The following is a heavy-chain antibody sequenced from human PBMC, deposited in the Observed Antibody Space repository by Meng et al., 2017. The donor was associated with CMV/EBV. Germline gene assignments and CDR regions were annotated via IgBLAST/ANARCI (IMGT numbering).Heavy chain of an antibody. CDR2: ISYDGSNK. Sequence: GGSLRLSCAASGFTFSSYAMHWVRQAPGKGLEWVAVISYDGSNKYYADSVKGRFTISRDKSKNTLYLQMNSLRSEDTAVYYCARVLQVVVAATKGGMDVWGQGTTVTVSS. CDR1: GFTFSSYA. J-gene: IGHJ6*02. D-gene: IGHD2-15*01. V-gene: IGHV3-30*04. CDR3: ARVLQVVVAATKGGMDV.